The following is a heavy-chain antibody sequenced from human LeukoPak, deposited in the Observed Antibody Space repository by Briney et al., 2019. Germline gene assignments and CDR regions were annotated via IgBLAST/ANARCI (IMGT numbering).Heavy chain of an antibody. Sequence: PGGSLRLSCAASGFTFSSYGMHWVRQAPGEGLEWVAFIRYDGSNKYYADSVKGRFTISRDNSKNTLYLQMNSLRAEDTAVYYCAKALGSVSRDSSSWYFDYWGQGTLVTVSS. J-gene: IGHJ4*02. V-gene: IGHV3-30*02. CDR3: AKALGSVSRDSSSWYFDY. CDR1: GFTFSSYG. CDR2: IRYDGSNK. D-gene: IGHD6-6*01.